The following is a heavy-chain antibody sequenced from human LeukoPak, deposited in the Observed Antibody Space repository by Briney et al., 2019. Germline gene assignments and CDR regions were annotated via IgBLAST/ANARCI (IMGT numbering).Heavy chain of an antibody. D-gene: IGHD5-18*01. CDR1: GYSFTSYW. V-gene: IGHV5-51*01. Sequence: KVSCKASGYSFTSYWIGWVRQMPGKGLEWMGIIYPGDSDTRYSPSFQGQVTISADKSVSTAYLQWSSLKASDTAMYYCARGIQVKPYDAFDIWGQGTMVTVSS. J-gene: IGHJ3*02. CDR3: ARGIQVKPYDAFDI. CDR2: IYPGDSDT.